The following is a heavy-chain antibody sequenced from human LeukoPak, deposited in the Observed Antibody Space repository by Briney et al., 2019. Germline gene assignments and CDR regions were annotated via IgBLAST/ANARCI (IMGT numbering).Heavy chain of an antibody. V-gene: IGHV3-48*04. J-gene: IGHJ4*02. Sequence: GGSLGLSCAASGFTFSSYSMNRVRQAPGKGLEWVSYISSSSSTIYYADSVKGRFTISRDNAKNSLYLQMNSLRAEDTAVYYCARGELPNYWGQGTLVTVSS. CDR1: GFTFSSYS. CDR2: ISSSSSTI. D-gene: IGHD1-26*01. CDR3: ARGELPNY.